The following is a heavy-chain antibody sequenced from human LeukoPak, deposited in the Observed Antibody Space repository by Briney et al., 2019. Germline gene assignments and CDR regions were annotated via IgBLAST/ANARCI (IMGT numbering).Heavy chain of an antibody. J-gene: IGHJ4*02. CDR3: ARPVWCSATICTGPSDV. D-gene: IGHD3-16*01. V-gene: IGHV4-34*01. Sequence: SETLSLTCAVYGESFRHYYWTWIRQTSAKGLEWIGEIDYLGRTSYNPSLKSRLTISVDTSKNQFSLRLPSITAADTAVYYCARPVWCSATICTGPSDVWGQGTLVAVSS. CDR2: IDYLGRT. CDR1: GESFRHYY.